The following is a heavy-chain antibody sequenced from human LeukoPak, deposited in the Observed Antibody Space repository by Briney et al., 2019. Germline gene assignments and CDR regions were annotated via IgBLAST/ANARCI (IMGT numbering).Heavy chain of an antibody. D-gene: IGHD3-16*01. V-gene: IGHV4-30-4*01. J-gene: IGHJ6*02. CDR2: IYYSGST. Sequence: SQTLSLTCTVSGGSISSGDYYWSWIRQPPGKGLEWIGYIYYSGSTYYNPSLKSRVTISVDTSENQFSLKLSSVTAADTAVYYCAGDPYDYYYGMDVWGQRTTVTVSS. CDR3: AGDPYDYYYGMDV. CDR1: GGSISSGDYY.